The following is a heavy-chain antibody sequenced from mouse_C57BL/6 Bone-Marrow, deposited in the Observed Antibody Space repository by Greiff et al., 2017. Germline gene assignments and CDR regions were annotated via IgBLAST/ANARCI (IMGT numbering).Heavy chain of an antibody. D-gene: IGHD1-1*01. J-gene: IGHJ4*01. V-gene: IGHV1-81*01. CDR2: IYPRSGNT. Sequence: QVQLQQPGAELARPGASVKLSCKASGYTFTSYGISWVKQRPGQGLEWIGEIYPRSGNTYYNEKFKGKATLTADKSSSTAYMELRSLTSEDAAVSYCARGYYYGSSLTRDHWGQEASVTVAS. CDR3: ARGYYYGSSLTRDH. CDR1: GYTFTSYG.